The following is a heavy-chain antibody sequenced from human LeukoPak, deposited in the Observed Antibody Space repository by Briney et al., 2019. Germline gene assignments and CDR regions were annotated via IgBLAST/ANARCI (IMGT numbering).Heavy chain of an antibody. J-gene: IGHJ6*02. CDR1: GYTFTSYG. V-gene: IGHV1-18*01. D-gene: IGHD1-7*01. Sequence: ASVKVSCKASGYTFTSYGISWVRQAPGQGLEWMGWISAYNGNTNYAQKLQGRVIMTTDTSTSTAYMELRSLRSDDTAVYYCARGFTPVTGTNPRDYYYYGMDVWGQGTTVTVSS. CDR3: ARGFTPVTGTNPRDYYYYGMDV. CDR2: ISAYNGNT.